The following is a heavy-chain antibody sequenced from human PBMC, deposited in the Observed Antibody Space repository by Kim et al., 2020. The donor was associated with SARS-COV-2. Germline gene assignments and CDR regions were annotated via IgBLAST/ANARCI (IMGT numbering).Heavy chain of an antibody. J-gene: IGHJ4*02. CDR2: IKQDGSEK. Sequence: GGSLRLSCAASGFTFSSYWMSWVRQAPGKGLEWVANIKQDGSEKYYVDSVKGRFTISRDNAKNSLYLQMNSLRAEDTAVYYCARVGYSSSWWGGFDYWGQGTLVTVSS. D-gene: IGHD6-13*01. CDR3: ARVGYSSSWWGGFDY. CDR1: GFTFSSYW. V-gene: IGHV3-7*01.